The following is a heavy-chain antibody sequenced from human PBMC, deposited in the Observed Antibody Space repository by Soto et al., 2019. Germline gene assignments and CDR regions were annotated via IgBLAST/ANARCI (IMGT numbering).Heavy chain of an antibody. CDR2: IIPTFGTA. Sequence: SVKVSCKASGGTFSSYAISWVRQAPGQGLEWMGGIIPTFGTANYAQKFQGRVTITADESTSTAYMELSSLRSEDTAVYYCARDGYDFWSGSTHTFDYWGQGTLVTVSS. V-gene: IGHV1-69*13. D-gene: IGHD3-3*01. J-gene: IGHJ4*02. CDR3: ARDGYDFWSGSTHTFDY. CDR1: GGTFSSYA.